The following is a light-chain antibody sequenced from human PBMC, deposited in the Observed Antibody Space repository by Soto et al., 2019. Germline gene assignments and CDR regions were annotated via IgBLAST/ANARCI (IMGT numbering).Light chain of an antibody. V-gene: IGKV1-9*01. J-gene: IGKJ4*01. CDR1: QGMSTY. CDR2: AAY. Sequence: IQVTQSPSSLSASVGDRITITCRASQGMSTYLAWYQQKPGKAPKRLIYAAYTLQSGVPSRFSGGGSGTDFTLTISSLQPEDFATYYCHQLNRYPTFGGGTKVEIK. CDR3: HQLNRYPT.